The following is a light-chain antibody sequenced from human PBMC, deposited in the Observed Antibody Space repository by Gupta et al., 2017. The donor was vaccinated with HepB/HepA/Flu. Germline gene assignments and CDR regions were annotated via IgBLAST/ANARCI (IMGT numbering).Light chain of an antibody. CDR3: QSYEGSLNGYI. V-gene: IGLV1-40*01. Sequence: QSVLTQPPSVSGAPGQSVTISCTGSSSNIGAGFDENWYQQLPGTAPKLLIYGNNNRPSGVPDRFSGSKSGTSASLAITGLQAEDEADYYCQSYEGSLNGYIFGSGTKVSVL. CDR1: SSNIGAGFD. CDR2: GNN. J-gene: IGLJ1*01.